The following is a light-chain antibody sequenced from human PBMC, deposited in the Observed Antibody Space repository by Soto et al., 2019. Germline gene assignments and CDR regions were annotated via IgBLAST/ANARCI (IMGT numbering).Light chain of an antibody. V-gene: IGKV1-39*01. CDR2: AAS. CDR3: QQSYSTPFT. J-gene: IGKJ3*01. Sequence: DIQMTQSPSSLSASVGDRVTITCRASQSISSYLNWYQQKPGKAPKVVIYAASSLQSGVPSRFSGSGSGTEFTLTISSLQPEDFATYYCQQSYSTPFTFGPGTKVDIK. CDR1: QSISSY.